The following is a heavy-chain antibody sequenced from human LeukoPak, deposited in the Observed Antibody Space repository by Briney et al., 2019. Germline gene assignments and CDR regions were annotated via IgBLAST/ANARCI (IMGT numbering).Heavy chain of an antibody. D-gene: IGHD5-12*01. CDR3: AREDRGYSGYDSYGLFDY. CDR1: GGSISSYY. Sequence: SETLSLTCTVSGGSISSYYWSWIRQPPGKGLEWIGYIYYSGSTNYNPSLKSRVTISVDTSKNQFSLKLSSVTAADTAVYYCAREDRGYSGYDSYGLFDYWGQGTLVTVSS. CDR2: IYYSGST. J-gene: IGHJ4*02. V-gene: IGHV4-59*01.